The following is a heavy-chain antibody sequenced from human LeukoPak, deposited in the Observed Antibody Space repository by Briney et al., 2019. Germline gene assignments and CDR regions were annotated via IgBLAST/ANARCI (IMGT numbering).Heavy chain of an antibody. D-gene: IGHD1-26*01. CDR3: ARDIGDY. Sequence: GGSLRLSCAASGFTFSDFYMNWVRQAPGKGLEWVSYISSSGNLIYYADSVKGRFTISRDNAKNSLYLQMNSLRAEDTAFYYCARDIGDYWGQGTLVTVSS. V-gene: IGHV3-11*04. CDR1: GFTFSDFY. CDR2: ISSSGNLI. J-gene: IGHJ4*02.